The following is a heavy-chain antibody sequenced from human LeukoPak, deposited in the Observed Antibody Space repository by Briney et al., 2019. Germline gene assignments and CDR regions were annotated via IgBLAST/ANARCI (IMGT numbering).Heavy chain of an antibody. CDR2: TYYRSKWYN. Sequence: SQTLSLTCAISGDSVSSNTAAWNWIRPSPWRGLEWLGRTYYRSKWYNDFVVSVKSRITINPDTSKNQFSLQLNSVTPKDTAVYYCARGTIFGRSSDFDYWGQGTLVTVSS. D-gene: IGHD3-3*01. V-gene: IGHV6-1*01. CDR1: GDSVSSNTAA. J-gene: IGHJ4*02. CDR3: ARGTIFGRSSDFDY.